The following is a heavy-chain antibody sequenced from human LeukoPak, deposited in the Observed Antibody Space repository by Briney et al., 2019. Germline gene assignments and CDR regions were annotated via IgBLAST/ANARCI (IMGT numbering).Heavy chain of an antibody. V-gene: IGHV3-21*01. D-gene: IGHD3-3*01. CDR1: GFTFSSYS. CDR2: ISSSSSYI. J-gene: IGHJ5*02. CDR3: ARAGYYDFWSGLILSWFDP. Sequence: GGSLRLSCAASGFTFSSYSMNWVRQAPGKGLEWVSSISSSSSYIYYADSVKGRFTISRDNAKNSLYLQMNSLRAEDTAVYYCARAGYYDFWSGLILSWFDPWGQGTLVTVSS.